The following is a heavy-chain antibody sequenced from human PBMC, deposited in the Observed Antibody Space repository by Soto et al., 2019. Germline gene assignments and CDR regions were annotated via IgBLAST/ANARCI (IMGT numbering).Heavy chain of an antibody. D-gene: IGHD3-16*01. Sequence: QLQLQESGSGLVKPSQTLSLTCAVSGGSISSGGYSWIWIRQPPGKGLEWIGYIYHSGSTYYNPSLKSLVAISVDRSKNQFSLKLSAVTAADTAVYYCSRDNRGWFDHWGQGTLVTVSS. V-gene: IGHV4-30-2*01. CDR2: IYHSGST. J-gene: IGHJ5*02. CDR1: GGSISSGGYS. CDR3: SRDNRGWFDH.